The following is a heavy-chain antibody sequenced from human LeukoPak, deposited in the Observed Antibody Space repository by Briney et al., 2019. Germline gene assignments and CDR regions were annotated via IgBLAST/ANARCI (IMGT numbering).Heavy chain of an antibody. J-gene: IGHJ5*02. D-gene: IGHD1-26*01. CDR1: GYTFTSYG. CDR2: ISAYNGNT. V-gene: IGHV1-18*01. Sequence: ASVKVSCKASGYTFTSYGISWVRQAPGQGLEWMGWISAYNGNTNYAQKLQGRVTMTTDTSTSTAYMELRSLRSDDTAVYYCARDPGFGSGSYSISDWFDPWGQGTLVTVSS. CDR3: ARDPGFGSGSYSISDWFDP.